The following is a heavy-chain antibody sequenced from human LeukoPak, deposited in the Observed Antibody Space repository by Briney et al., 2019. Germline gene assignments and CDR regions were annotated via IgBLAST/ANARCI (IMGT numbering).Heavy chain of an antibody. J-gene: IGHJ4*02. CDR3: ARANFLYCSSSTCLFDY. CDR2: INPNDGDT. V-gene: IGHV1-2*02. CDR1: GYTFTDYY. Sequence: ASVKVSCKASGYTFTDYYMHWVRQAPGQGFEWMGWINPNDGDTNYAQKFQGRVTMTRDTSISIAHMEVSRLRSDDTAVYYCARANFLYCSSSTCLFDYWGQGTLVTVSS. D-gene: IGHD2-2*01.